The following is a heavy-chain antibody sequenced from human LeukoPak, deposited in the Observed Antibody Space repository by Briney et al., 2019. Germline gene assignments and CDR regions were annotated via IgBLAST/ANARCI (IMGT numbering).Heavy chain of an antibody. J-gene: IGHJ4*02. CDR2: IYYSGSI. D-gene: IGHD2-2*01. Sequence: SETLSLTCAVSGYSISSSTWWGWIRQPPGKGLEWIGYIYYSGSIYYNPSLKSRVTMSVDTSQNQFSLKLRSVTAVDTAVYYCAKIGHCRTTTCSGAFDYWGQGTLVTVSS. CDR3: AKIGHCRTTTCSGAFDY. V-gene: IGHV4-28*05. CDR1: GYSISSSTW.